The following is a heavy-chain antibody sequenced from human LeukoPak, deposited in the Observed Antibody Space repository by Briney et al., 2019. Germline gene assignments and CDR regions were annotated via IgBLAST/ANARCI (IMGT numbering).Heavy chain of an antibody. CDR2: IYHSGST. D-gene: IGHD4-17*01. Sequence: PSETLSLTCTVSGYSISSGYYWGWIRQPPGKGLDWIGSIYHSGSTYYNPSLKSRVTISVDTSKNQFSLKLSSVTAADTAVYYCARSSYGDSIYDYWGQGTLVTVSS. J-gene: IGHJ4*02. CDR1: GYSISSGYY. CDR3: ARSSYGDSIYDY. V-gene: IGHV4-38-2*02.